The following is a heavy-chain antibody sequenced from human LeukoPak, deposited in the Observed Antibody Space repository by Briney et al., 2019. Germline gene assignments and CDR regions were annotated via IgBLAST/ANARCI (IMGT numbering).Heavy chain of an antibody. CDR3: ARGPITIFGVALYYFDY. CDR2: ISYDGSNK. D-gene: IGHD3-3*01. Sequence: GGSRRLSCAASGFTFSSYAMHWVRQAPGKGLEWVAVISYDGSNKYYADSVKGRFTISRDNSKNTLYLQMNSLRAEDTAVYYCARGPITIFGVALYYFDYWGQGALVTVSS. V-gene: IGHV3-30-3*01. J-gene: IGHJ4*02. CDR1: GFTFSSYA.